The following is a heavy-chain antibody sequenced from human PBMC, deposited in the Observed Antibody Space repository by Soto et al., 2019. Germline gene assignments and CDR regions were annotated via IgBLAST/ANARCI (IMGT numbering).Heavy chain of an antibody. CDR2: IKHSGGT. V-gene: IGHV4-34*01. D-gene: IGHD3-10*01. CDR1: GGSFSGYY. J-gene: IGHJ4*02. CDR3: ARWRYGSGSYWLDY. Sequence: SETLSLTCAVYGGSFSGYYWSWIRQPPGKGLKWIGEIKHSGGTNYNPSLKSRVTISVDTSKNQFSLKLIFVTAADSAVYYCARWRYGSGSYWLDYWGQGTLVTVSS.